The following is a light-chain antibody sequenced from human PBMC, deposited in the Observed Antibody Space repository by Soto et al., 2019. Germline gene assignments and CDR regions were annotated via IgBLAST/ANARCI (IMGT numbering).Light chain of an antibody. CDR1: SSDFGGYNY. V-gene: IGLV2-14*01. Sequence: QSALTQPASVSGSPGQSITISCTGTSSDFGGYNYVSWYQQHPGKAPKLMIYEVSNRPSGVSNRFSGSKSGNTASLTISGLRAEDEADYYCQSYDSSLSGWVFGGGTKLTVL. CDR2: EVS. CDR3: QSYDSSLSGWV. J-gene: IGLJ3*02.